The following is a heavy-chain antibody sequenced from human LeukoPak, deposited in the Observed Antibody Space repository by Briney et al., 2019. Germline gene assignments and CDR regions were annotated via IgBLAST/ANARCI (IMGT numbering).Heavy chain of an antibody. Sequence: SETLSLTCTVSGGSISSYYWSWIRQPPGKGLEWVGYVYYTGSTSYNPSLQSRVTMSLDTSKNQFSLELNSVTPADTAVYYCARGGNYWHQWWFDPWGRGTLVSVSS. CDR1: GGSISSYY. CDR3: ARGGNYWHQWWFDP. V-gene: IGHV4-59*01. J-gene: IGHJ5*02. D-gene: IGHD1-26*01. CDR2: VYYTGST.